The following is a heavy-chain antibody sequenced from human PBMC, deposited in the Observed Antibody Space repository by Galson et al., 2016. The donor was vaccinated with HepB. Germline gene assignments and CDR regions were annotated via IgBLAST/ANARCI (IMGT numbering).Heavy chain of an antibody. CDR2: TYYRSQWYN. V-gene: IGHV6-1*01. Sequence: CAISGDSVSSNSVAWNWIRQSPSRGLEWLGRTYYRSQWYNDYAESVKSRININPDTSKNQFFLQVNSVTPEDTAVYYCARDGWDSTWGRALDIWGQGTMVTVSS. CDR3: ARDGWDSTWGRALDI. CDR1: GDSVSSNSVA. J-gene: IGHJ3*02. D-gene: IGHD1-26*01.